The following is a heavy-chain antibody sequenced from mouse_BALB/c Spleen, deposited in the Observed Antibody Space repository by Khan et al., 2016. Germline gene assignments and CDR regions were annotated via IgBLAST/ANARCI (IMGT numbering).Heavy chain of an antibody. CDR3: ARNGNYWYFDV. Sequence: QMQLEESGPGLVQPSQSLSITCTVSGFSLTSYGVHWVRQSPGRGLEWLGVIWRGGSTDYNAAFMSSLVLTNDNSKSQVFFKMNSLQADDTAIYYCARNGNYWYFDVWGAGTTVTVSS. CDR2: IWRGGST. J-gene: IGHJ1*01. D-gene: IGHD2-1*01. V-gene: IGHV2-5*01. CDR1: GFSLTSYG.